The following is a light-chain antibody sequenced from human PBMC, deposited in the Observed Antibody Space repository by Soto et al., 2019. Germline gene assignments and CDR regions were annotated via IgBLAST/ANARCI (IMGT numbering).Light chain of an antibody. CDR2: TAS. V-gene: IGKV3-15*01. Sequence: ETVMTQSPATLSVSPGERATLSCRASQSVRSNLAWYQQKPGQAPSLLIYTASTRATGIPARFSGSGSGTEFTLTISSLQSEDFAVYYCHQYNNWPPWTFGQWTKVEIK. J-gene: IGKJ1*01. CDR1: QSVRSN. CDR3: HQYNNWPPWT.